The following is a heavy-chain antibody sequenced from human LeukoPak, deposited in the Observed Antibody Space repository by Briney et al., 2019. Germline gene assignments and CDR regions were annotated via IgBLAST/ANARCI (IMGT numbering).Heavy chain of an antibody. J-gene: IGHJ3*02. V-gene: IGHV5-51*01. CDR2: IYPGDSDT. D-gene: IGHD7-27*01. Sequence: GESLKISCMGFGYSFTSYWIAWVRQMPGKGLEWMGIIYPGDSDTRYSPSFQGQVTISADKSISIAYLQWSSLKASDTAMYYCARQTGDLSIGAFDIWGQGTMVSVSS. CDR3: ARQTGDLSIGAFDI. CDR1: GYSFTSYW.